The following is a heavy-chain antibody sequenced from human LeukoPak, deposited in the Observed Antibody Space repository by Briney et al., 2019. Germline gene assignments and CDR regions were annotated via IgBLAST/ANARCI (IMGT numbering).Heavy chain of an antibody. Sequence: GGSLRLSCAASGFTFSNYAINWVRQAPGKGLEWVSAISGSGGSTYYADSVKGRFTISRDNSKNTLYLQMNSLRAEDTAVYYCAKAGRYDVGYFDYWGQGTLVTVSS. J-gene: IGHJ4*02. V-gene: IGHV3-23*01. CDR1: GFTFSNYA. D-gene: IGHD3-16*01. CDR3: AKAGRYDVGYFDY. CDR2: ISGSGGST.